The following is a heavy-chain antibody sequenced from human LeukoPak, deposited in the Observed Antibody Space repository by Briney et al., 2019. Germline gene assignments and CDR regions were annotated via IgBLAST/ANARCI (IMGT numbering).Heavy chain of an antibody. CDR3: ARVVAVAGTFPDS. J-gene: IGHJ4*02. CDR1: GASISNSSHY. Sequence: SETLSLTCIVSGASISNSSHYWGWIRQPPGKGLEWIGNIYYTGTTYYAPSLKSRVTISIDTSKSQFSLKVSPVTAADTAVYYCARVVAVAGTFPDSWGQGTLVTVSS. CDR2: IYYTGTT. V-gene: IGHV4-39*07. D-gene: IGHD6-19*01.